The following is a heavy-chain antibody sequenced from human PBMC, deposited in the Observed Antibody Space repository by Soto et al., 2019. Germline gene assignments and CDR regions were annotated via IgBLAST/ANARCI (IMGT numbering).Heavy chain of an antibody. D-gene: IGHD4-17*01. Sequence: GGSLRLSCAASGFTFSSYSMNWVRQAPGKGLEWVSSISSSSSYIYYADSVKGRFTISRDNAKNSLYLQMNSLRAEDTAVYYCARDGQAVTTPLDYYYYYMDVWGKGTTVTVSS. V-gene: IGHV3-21*01. CDR2: ISSSSSYI. J-gene: IGHJ6*03. CDR3: ARDGQAVTTPLDYYYYYMDV. CDR1: GFTFSSYS.